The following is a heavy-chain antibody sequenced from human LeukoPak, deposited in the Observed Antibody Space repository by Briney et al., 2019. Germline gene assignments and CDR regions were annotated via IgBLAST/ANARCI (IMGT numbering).Heavy chain of an antibody. Sequence: ASVKVSCKASGYTFTGYYMHWVRQAPGQGLEWMGWINPNSGGTNSAQKFQGRVTMTRDTSISTAYMELSSLRSDDTAVYYCARGPLYYYDSSGPFDYWGQGTQVTVSS. CDR2: INPNSGGT. J-gene: IGHJ4*02. CDR1: GYTFTGYY. V-gene: IGHV1-2*02. CDR3: ARGPLYYYDSSGPFDY. D-gene: IGHD3-22*01.